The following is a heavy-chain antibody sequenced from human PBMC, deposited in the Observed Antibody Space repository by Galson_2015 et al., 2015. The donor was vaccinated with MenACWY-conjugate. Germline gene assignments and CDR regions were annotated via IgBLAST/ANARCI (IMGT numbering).Heavy chain of an antibody. CDR3: TRGGPKFCSRANRPFDH. CDR1: GFAFGDYL. Sequence: SLRLSCATSGFAFGDYLMGWFRQAPGKGLEWVGYIQSKNYGANTQYAASVKDRFTISRDDSRSIAYLQMNSLKTEDTAVYYCTRGGPKFCSRANRPFDHRGPGTLVTV. V-gene: IGHV3-49*03. CDR2: IQSKNYGANT. D-gene: IGHD2-2*01. J-gene: IGHJ4*02.